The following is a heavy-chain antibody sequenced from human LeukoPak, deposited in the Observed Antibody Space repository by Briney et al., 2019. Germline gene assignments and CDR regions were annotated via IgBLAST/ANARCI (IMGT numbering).Heavy chain of an antibody. J-gene: IGHJ4*02. CDR1: GFTFITYA. Sequence: GGSLRLSCAASGFTFITYAMTWVRQAPGKGLEWVSAISGTGGSTYYADSVRGRFTISRDNSKNTLYLQMNSLRAEDTAVYYCAKGLVYYDSSGYYPDYWGQGTLVTVSS. CDR2: ISGTGGST. V-gene: IGHV3-23*01. D-gene: IGHD3-22*01. CDR3: AKGLVYYDSSGYYPDY.